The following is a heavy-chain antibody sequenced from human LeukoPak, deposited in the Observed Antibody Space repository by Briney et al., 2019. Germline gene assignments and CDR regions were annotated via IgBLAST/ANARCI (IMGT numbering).Heavy chain of an antibody. CDR3: ERTRGSGSYDDFLGGFDP. Sequence: PGGSLRLSCAASGFTVSSYSMNWVRQAPGKGLEWVSYISSSSSTIYYADSVKGRFTISRDNAKNSLYLQMNSLRAEDTAVYYCERTRGSGSYDDFLGGFDPWGQGTLVTVSS. D-gene: IGHD1-26*01. CDR2: ISSSSSTI. J-gene: IGHJ5*02. V-gene: IGHV3-48*04. CDR1: GFTVSSYS.